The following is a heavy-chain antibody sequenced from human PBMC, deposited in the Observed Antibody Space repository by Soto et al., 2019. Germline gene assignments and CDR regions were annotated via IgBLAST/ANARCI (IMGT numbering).Heavy chain of an antibody. V-gene: IGHV1-46*01. CDR2: INPNSGST. J-gene: IGHJ4*02. CDR1: GYTFTYYY. D-gene: IGHD3-10*01. CDR3: ARVPYSYGSLYYLDY. Sequence: ASVKVSCKASGYTFTYYYIHWVRQAPGQGLEWMEIINPNSGSTTYAQKFQGRVTMTRDTSTSTVYMELTSLTSEDTAMYYCARVPYSYGSLYYLDYWGQGXLVTVYS.